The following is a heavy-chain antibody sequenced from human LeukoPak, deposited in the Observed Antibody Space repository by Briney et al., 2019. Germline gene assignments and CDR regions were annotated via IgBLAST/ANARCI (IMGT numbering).Heavy chain of an antibody. Sequence: SETLSLTCAVYGGSFSGYYWSWIRQPPGEGLEWIGEINHSGSTNYNPSLKSRVTIPVDTSKNQFSLKLSSVTAADTAVYYCAGHHPRNTVDFWGQGTLVTVSS. D-gene: IGHD2/OR15-2a*01. J-gene: IGHJ4*02. CDR3: AGHHPRNTVDF. V-gene: IGHV4-34*01. CDR2: INHSGST. CDR1: GGSFSGYY.